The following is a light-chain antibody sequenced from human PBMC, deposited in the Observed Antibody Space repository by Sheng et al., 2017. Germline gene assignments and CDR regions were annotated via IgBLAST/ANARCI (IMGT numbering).Light chain of an antibody. V-gene: IGLV3-25*03. Sequence: SYELTQPPSVSVSPGQTARITCSGDALPKQYTYWYQQKSGQASVLVMFKDTERPSGIPARFSGSTSGTTVTLTISGAQAEDEADYYCQSTDSTGFYGVFGGGTKLTVL. J-gene: IGLJ3*02. CDR1: ALPKQY. CDR2: KDT. CDR3: QSTDSTGFYGV.